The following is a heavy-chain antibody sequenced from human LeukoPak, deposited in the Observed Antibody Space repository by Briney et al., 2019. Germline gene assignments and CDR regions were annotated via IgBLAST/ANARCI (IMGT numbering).Heavy chain of an antibody. Sequence: SETLSLTCTVSGGSISSSSYYWGWIRQPPGKGLEWIGSIYYSGSTYYNPSLKSRVTISVDTSKNQFSLKLSSVTAADTAAYYCARSWGTSGWENFDYWGQETMVTVSS. V-gene: IGHV4-39*07. CDR2: IYYSGST. J-gene: IGHJ4*02. D-gene: IGHD6-19*01. CDR1: GGSISSSSYY. CDR3: ARSWGTSGWENFDY.